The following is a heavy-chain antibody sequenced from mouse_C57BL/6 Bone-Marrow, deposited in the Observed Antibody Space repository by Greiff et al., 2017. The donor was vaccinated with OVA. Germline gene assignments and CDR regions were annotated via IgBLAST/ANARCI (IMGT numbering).Heavy chain of an antibody. Sequence: EVQLQQSGPELVKPGASVKIPCKASGYTFTDYNMDWVKQSHGKSLEWIGDINPNNGGTNYNQKFKGKATLAVDKSSSTAYMELRSLTSEDTAVYYCARDGSSYRYFDVWGTGTTVTVSS. CDR3: ARDGSSYRYFDV. CDR2: INPNNGGT. V-gene: IGHV1-18*01. D-gene: IGHD1-1*01. CDR1: GYTFTDYN. J-gene: IGHJ1*03.